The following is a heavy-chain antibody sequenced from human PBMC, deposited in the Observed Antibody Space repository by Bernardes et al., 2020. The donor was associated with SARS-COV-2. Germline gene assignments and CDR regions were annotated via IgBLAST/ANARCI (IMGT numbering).Heavy chain of an antibody. V-gene: IGHV4-34*01. CDR2: INHSGST. CDR3: ARGCAGSYGPEPENNGGCWFDP. J-gene: IGHJ5*02. CDR1: GGSFSGYY. Sequence: SETLSLTCAVYGGSFSGYYWSWIRQPPGKGLEWIGEINHSGSTNYNPSLKSRVTISVDTSKNQFSLKLSSVTAADTAVYYCARGCAGSYGPEPENNGGCWFDPWGQGTLVTVSS. D-gene: IGHD1-26*01.